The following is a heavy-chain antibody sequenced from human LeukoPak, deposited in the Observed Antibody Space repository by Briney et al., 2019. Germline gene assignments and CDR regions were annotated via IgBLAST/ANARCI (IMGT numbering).Heavy chain of an antibody. J-gene: IGHJ4*02. Sequence: GSLRLSCAASGFTFSSYWMSWVRRAPGKGLEWVANIKQDGSEKYYVDSVKGRFTISRDNAKNSLYLQMNSLRAEDTAVYYCARDLTYYDILTGYLSLHFDYWGQGTLVTVSS. CDR2: IKQDGSEK. CDR3: ARDLTYYDILTGYLSLHFDY. D-gene: IGHD3-9*01. V-gene: IGHV3-7*01. CDR1: GFTFSSYW.